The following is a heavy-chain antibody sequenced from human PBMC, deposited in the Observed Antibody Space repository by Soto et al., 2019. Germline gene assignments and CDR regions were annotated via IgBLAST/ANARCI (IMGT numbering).Heavy chain of an antibody. Sequence: GSRRLSCAASGFTFSSYAMSWVRQSPGKGLEWVSAISGSGGSTYYADSVKGRFTISRDNSKNTLYLQMNSLRAEDTAVYYCAKAVPIAARPSYFDYWGQGTLVTVSS. CDR2: ISGSGGST. V-gene: IGHV3-23*01. CDR1: GFTFSSYA. J-gene: IGHJ4*02. D-gene: IGHD6-6*01. CDR3: AKAVPIAARPSYFDY.